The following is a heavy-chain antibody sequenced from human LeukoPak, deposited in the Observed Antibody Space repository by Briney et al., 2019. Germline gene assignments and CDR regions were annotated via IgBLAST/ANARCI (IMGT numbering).Heavy chain of an antibody. CDR2: FDPEDGET. J-gene: IGHJ4*02. Sequence: ASVKVSCKVSGYTLTELSMHWVRQAPGKGLEWMGGFDPEDGETIYAQKFQGRVTMTGDTSTDTAYMELSSLRSEDTAVYYCATPRGSWYRNFDYWGQGTLVTVSS. V-gene: IGHV1-24*01. CDR3: ATPRGSWYRNFDY. D-gene: IGHD6-13*01. CDR1: GYTLTELS.